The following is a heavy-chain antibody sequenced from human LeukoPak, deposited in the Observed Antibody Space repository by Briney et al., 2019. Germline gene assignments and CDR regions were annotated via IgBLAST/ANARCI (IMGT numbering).Heavy chain of an antibody. Sequence: SETLSLMCNVSGGSISSSSYYWGWIRQPPGKGLEWIGSIYYSGSTYYNPSLKSRVTISVDTSKNQFSLKLSSVTAADTAVYYCARRLWDTAMDRPRYYYYYMDVWGKGTTVTASS. CDR1: GGSISSSSYY. CDR3: ARRLWDTAMDRPRYYYYYMDV. V-gene: IGHV4-39*01. D-gene: IGHD5-18*01. J-gene: IGHJ6*03. CDR2: IYYSGST.